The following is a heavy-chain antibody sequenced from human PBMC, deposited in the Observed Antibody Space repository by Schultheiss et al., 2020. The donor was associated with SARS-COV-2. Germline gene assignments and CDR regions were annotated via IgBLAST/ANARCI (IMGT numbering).Heavy chain of an antibody. Sequence: GGSLRLSCAASGFTFSDYYMSWIRQAPGKGLEWVAVIWYDGSNKYYADSVKGRFTISRDNAKNSLYLQMNSLRAEDTAVYYCARLPKTSNPLYYYYYMDVWGKGTTVTVSS. CDR3: ARLPKTSNPLYYYYYMDV. CDR1: GFTFSDYY. J-gene: IGHJ6*03. CDR2: IWYDGSNK. V-gene: IGHV3-33*08.